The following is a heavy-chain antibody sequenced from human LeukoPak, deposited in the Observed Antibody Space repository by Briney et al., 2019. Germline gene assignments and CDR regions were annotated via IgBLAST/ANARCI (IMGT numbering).Heavy chain of an antibody. CDR1: GGSFSGYY. CDR2: INHSGST. Sequence: SETLSLTCAVYGGSFSGYYWSWIRQPPGKGLEWIGNINHSGSTNYNPSLKCRVTISVDTSKNQFSLKLTSVTAADTAVYYCARGRRDGYNKIMPFDYWGQGTLVTVSS. J-gene: IGHJ4*02. CDR3: ARGRRDGYNKIMPFDY. D-gene: IGHD5-24*01. V-gene: IGHV4-34*01.